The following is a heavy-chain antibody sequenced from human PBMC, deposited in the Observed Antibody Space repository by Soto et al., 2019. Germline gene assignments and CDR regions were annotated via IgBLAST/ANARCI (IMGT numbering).Heavy chain of an antibody. Sequence: QVTLKESGPVLVKPTETLTLTCTASGFSLSNARMGASWIRQPPGTPRQRLAHIFSNDEKSYSTSLKSRLTISKDTSKSQVVITMTNMDPVDTATYYCARYSIASPHNLYYYYYGMDVWGQGTTVTVSS. CDR3: ARYSIASPHNLYYYYYGMDV. D-gene: IGHD6-6*01. V-gene: IGHV2-26*01. CDR1: GFSLSNARMG. J-gene: IGHJ6*02. CDR2: IFSNDEK.